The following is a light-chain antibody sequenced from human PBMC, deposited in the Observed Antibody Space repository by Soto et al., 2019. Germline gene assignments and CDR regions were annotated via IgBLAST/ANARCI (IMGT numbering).Light chain of an antibody. J-gene: IGKJ1*01. CDR1: QNIRSY. V-gene: IGKV1-39*01. CDR2: AAA. Sequence: DIQRTQSPSSLSASVGDRVTITCRASQNIRSYVTWYQQKAGKAPNLLMDAAASMQSGDTSRFRGFGAGTHCTLTITSLQAEYCATYYCQQTYRPPWKFGQGTKVDIK. CDR3: QQTYRPPWK.